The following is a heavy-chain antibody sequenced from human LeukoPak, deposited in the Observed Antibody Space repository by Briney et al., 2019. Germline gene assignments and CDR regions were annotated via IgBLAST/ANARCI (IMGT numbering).Heavy chain of an antibody. Sequence: EASVKVSCKASGGTFSSYTISWVRQAPGQGLEWMGRIIPILGIANYAQKFQGRVAITADKSTSTAYMELSSLRSEDTAVYYCARVVSRTVREVKSAFDPWGQGTLVTVSS. CDR1: GGTFSSYT. CDR3: ARVVSRTVREVKSAFDP. V-gene: IGHV1-69*02. CDR2: IIPILGIA. J-gene: IGHJ5*02. D-gene: IGHD4-17*01.